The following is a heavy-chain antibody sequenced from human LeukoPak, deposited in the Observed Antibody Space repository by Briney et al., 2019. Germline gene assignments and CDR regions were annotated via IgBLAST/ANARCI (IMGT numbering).Heavy chain of an antibody. CDR3: AREVDIIGYRSTEDY. CDR2: VSGQNSNT. V-gene: IGHV1-18*01. D-gene: IGHD3-22*01. CDR1: GYTFTSYG. Sequence: GASVKVSCKASGYTFTSYGISWVRQAPGQGLEWTGWVSGQNSNTKDAQKLHDRVTMTTDTSTSTAYMELRSLRSDDTAVYYCAREVDIIGYRSTEDYWGQGTLVTVSS. J-gene: IGHJ4*02.